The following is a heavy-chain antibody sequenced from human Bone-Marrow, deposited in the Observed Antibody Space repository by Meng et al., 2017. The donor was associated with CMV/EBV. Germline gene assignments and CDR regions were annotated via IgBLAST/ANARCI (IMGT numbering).Heavy chain of an antibody. CDR1: GFTFSTYG. CDR2: ISYDGSDK. CDR3: AKAFVEMATIVWGDY. V-gene: IGHV3-30*18. D-gene: IGHD5-24*01. J-gene: IGHJ4*02. Sequence: SGFTFSTYGMHWVRQAPGKGLEWVALISYDGSDKYYADSVKGRFTISRDNSKNTLYLQMNSLRPEDTAVYYCAKAFVEMATIVWGDYWGQGTLVTVSS.